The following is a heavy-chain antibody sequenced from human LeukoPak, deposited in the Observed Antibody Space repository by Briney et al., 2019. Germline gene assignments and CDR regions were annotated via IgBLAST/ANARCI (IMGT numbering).Heavy chain of an antibody. Sequence: GGSLRLSCAASGFSLRAYDLIWVRPAPGTGLDWVSIINGGGDIMMYEDSVKGRFTISRDNSKNTFYLQMNSLRVEDTAVYYCAMRDRGYGLDIWGQGTMVTVSS. CDR3: AMRDRGYGLDI. CDR2: INGGGDIM. V-gene: IGHV3-23*01. CDR1: GFSLRAYD. D-gene: IGHD3-10*01. J-gene: IGHJ3*02.